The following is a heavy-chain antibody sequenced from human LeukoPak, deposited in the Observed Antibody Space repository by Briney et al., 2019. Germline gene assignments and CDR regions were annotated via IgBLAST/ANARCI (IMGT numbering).Heavy chain of an antibody. CDR3: AAPGASGFVGNFWSGPLDF. CDR2: LNPSVGST. J-gene: IGHJ4*02. D-gene: IGHD3-3*01. Sequence: GASVKVSCRASGYTFTSHYMHWVRQAPGQGLDWMGVLNPSVGSTSYPQKFQGRVTMSRDTSTSTVYMELSSLKSEDTAVYYCAAPGASGFVGNFWSGPLDFWGQGALVTVSS. V-gene: IGHV1-46*01. CDR1: GYTFTSHY.